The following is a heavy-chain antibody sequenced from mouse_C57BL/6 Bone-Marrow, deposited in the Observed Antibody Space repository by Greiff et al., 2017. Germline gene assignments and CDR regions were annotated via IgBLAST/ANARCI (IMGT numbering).Heavy chain of an antibody. CDR1: GFTFSSYA. Sequence: EVMLVESGEGLVKPGGSLKLSCAASGFTFSSYAMSWVRQTPEKRLEWVAYISSGGDYIYYADTVKGRFTISRDNARNTLYLQMSSLKSEDTAMYYCTRAYYSNPYAMDYWGQGTSVTVSS. D-gene: IGHD2-5*01. CDR2: ISSGGDYI. V-gene: IGHV5-9-1*02. J-gene: IGHJ4*01. CDR3: TRAYYSNPYAMDY.